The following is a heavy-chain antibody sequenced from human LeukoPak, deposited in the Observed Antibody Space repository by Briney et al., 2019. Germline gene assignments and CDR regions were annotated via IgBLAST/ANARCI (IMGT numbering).Heavy chain of an antibody. CDR2: IWYDGSNK. J-gene: IGHJ4*02. CDR1: GFTFSSYG. Sequence: PGGSLRLSCAASGFTFSSYGMHWVRQAPGKGLEWVAVIWYDGSNKYYADSVKGRFTISRDNSKNTLYLQMNSLSAEDTAVYYCARDLAPHLYYFDYWGQGTLVTVSS. V-gene: IGHV3-33*01. CDR3: ARDLAPHLYYFDY.